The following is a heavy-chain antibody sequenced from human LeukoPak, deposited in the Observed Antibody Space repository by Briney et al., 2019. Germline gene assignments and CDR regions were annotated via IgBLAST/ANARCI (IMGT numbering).Heavy chain of an antibody. J-gene: IGHJ3*02. CDR1: GGSISSSNW. CDR2: IYHSGST. Sequence: PSGTLSLTCAVSGGSISSSNWWSWVRQPPGKGLEWIGGIYHSGSTNYNPSLKSRVTISVDKSKNQFSLKLSSVTAADTAVYYCARDCSSTSCYDAFDIWGQGTTVTVSS. V-gene: IGHV4-4*02. D-gene: IGHD2-2*01. CDR3: ARDCSSTSCYDAFDI.